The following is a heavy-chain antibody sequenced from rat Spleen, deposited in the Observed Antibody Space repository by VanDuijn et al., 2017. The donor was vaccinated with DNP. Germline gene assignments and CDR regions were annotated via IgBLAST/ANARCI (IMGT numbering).Heavy chain of an antibody. D-gene: IGHD3-4*01. Sequence: QVQLKESGPGLVQPSQTLSLTCTVSGFSLTDYSVHWVRQPPGKGLDWIAAISSGGNTYFNSALKSPLSISRDNSKSQVFLGMNSLQTEDTAIYFCTREREPSDNPYYFDYWGQGVMVTVSS. CDR2: ISSGGNT. J-gene: IGHJ2*01. CDR3: TREREPSDNPYYFDY. V-gene: IGHV2-19*01. CDR1: GFSLTDYS.